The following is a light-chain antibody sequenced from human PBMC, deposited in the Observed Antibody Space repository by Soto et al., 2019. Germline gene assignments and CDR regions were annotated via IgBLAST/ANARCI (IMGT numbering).Light chain of an antibody. CDR1: QSVTAN. Sequence: EIVMTQSPSTLSVSLGERVTLSCRASQSVTANLAWYQHKPGQAPRLLVSGASTRATGVPARFSGSGSDTVFSLSISGLQSEDSAVYFCQQYKHWPFTFGQGTRLEIK. J-gene: IGKJ5*01. CDR2: GAS. CDR3: QQYKHWPFT. V-gene: IGKV3-15*01.